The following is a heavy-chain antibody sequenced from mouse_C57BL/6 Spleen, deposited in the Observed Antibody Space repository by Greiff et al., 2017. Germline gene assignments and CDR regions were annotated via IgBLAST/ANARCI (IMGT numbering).Heavy chain of an antibody. Sequence: VPLKQSGPGLVKPSQSLSLTCSVTGYSITSGYYWNWIRQFPGNKLEWMGYISYDGSNNYNPSLKNRISITRDTSKNQFFLKLNSVTTEDTATYYCAREGGTGAYYAMDYWGQGTSVTVSS. CDR3: AREGGTGAYYAMDY. V-gene: IGHV3-6*01. CDR1: GYSITSGYY. D-gene: IGHD3-3*01. J-gene: IGHJ4*01. CDR2: ISYDGSN.